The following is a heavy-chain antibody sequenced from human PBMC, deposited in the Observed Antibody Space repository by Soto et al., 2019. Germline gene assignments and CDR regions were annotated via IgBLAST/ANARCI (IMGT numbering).Heavy chain of an antibody. J-gene: IGHJ5*02. Sequence: SQTLSLTCAISGDSVSSNSAAWNWIRQSPSRGLEWLGRTYYRSKWYNDYAVSVKSRITINPDTSKNQFSLQLNSVTPEDTAVYYCARSLRGGDYEEYWFDPWGQGTLVTVSS. CDR2: TYYRSKWYN. CDR1: GDSVSSNSAA. D-gene: IGHD4-17*01. V-gene: IGHV6-1*01. CDR3: ARSLRGGDYEEYWFDP.